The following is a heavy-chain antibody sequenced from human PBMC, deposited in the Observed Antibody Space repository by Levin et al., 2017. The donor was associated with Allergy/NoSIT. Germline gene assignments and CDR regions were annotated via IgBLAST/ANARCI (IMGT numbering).Heavy chain of an antibody. Sequence: GGSLRLSCAASGFTFSLYSMNWVRQAPGKGLEWVSSISSSSSYTYYADSVKGRFTISRDNAKNSLYLQMNSLRAEDTAVYYCARDTPIEREYYDNSPYWGQGTPVTVSS. V-gene: IGHV3-21*01. J-gene: IGHJ4*02. D-gene: IGHD3-22*01. CDR1: GFTFSLYS. CDR2: ISSSSSYT. CDR3: ARDTPIEREYYDNSPY.